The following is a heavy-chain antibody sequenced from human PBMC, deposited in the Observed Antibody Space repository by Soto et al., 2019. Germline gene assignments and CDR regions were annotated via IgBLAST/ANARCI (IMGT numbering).Heavy chain of an antibody. CDR3: ARDQDYYDLYYHGMDV. J-gene: IGHJ6*01. D-gene: IGHD3-22*01. Sequence: RRSLLVSCVPYALNFSIYAMHWVRQASGKGLELVSSINTFGSNIYYADSVNGRFTIPRDNAENSLYLQMNSLRAEDRGLYYCARDQDYYDLYYHGMDVWGQGTTVTVSS. CDR2: INTFGSNI. CDR1: ALNFSIYA. V-gene: IGHV3-21*01.